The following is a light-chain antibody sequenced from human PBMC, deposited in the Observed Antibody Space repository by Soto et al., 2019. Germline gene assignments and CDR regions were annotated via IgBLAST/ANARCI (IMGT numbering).Light chain of an antibody. CDR1: QSVSSY. J-gene: IGKJ2*01. CDR2: DAS. Sequence: EIVLTQSPATLSLSPWERATLSCRASQSVSSYLAWYQQKPGQAPRLLISDASNRATGIPARFSGSGSGTDFTLTISSLEPEDFAVYYCHQRSNWPSYTFGQGTKLEIK. CDR3: HQRSNWPSYT. V-gene: IGKV3-11*01.